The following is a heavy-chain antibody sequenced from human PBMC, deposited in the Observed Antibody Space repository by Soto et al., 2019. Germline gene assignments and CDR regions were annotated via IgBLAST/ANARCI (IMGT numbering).Heavy chain of an antibody. D-gene: IGHD6-13*01. CDR2: IYYSGST. CDR1: GASISSSSYY. V-gene: IGHV4-39*01. Sequence: PSLTCSVSGASISSSSYYWGWIRQRPGKGLEWIGNIYYSGSTNYNPSLKSRVTISVDTFKNQLSVKLSSVTAADTAVYYCARWASSTWSVNWFDPWGQGTLGTVSS. J-gene: IGHJ5*02. CDR3: ARWASSTWSVNWFDP.